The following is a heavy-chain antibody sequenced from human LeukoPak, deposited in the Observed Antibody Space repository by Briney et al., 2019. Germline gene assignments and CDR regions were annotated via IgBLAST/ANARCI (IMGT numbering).Heavy chain of an antibody. CDR1: GYTFTSYA. D-gene: IGHD3-3*01. CDR2: INTNTGNP. CDR3: ARMRRGDYDFWSGYVDS. J-gene: IGHJ4*02. Sequence: ASVKVSCKASGYTFTSYAMNWVRQAPGQGLEWMGWINTNTGNPTYAQGFTGRFVFSLDTSVSTAYLQISSLKAEDTAVYYCARMRRGDYDFWSGYVDSWGQGTLVTVSS. V-gene: IGHV7-4-1*02.